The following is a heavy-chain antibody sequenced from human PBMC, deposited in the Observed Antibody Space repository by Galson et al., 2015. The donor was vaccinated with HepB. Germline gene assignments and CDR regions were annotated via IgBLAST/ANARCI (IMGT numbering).Heavy chain of an antibody. V-gene: IGHV1-18*01. CDR1: GYTFTSYG. J-gene: IGHJ3*02. Sequence: SVKVSCKASGYTFTSYGISWVRQAPGQGLEWMGWISAYNGNTNYAQKLQGRVTMTTDTSTSTAFMELRSLRSDDSAVYYCARDPVPGYSGSWDDYWGQGTLVTVSAGSASAPNLFPLVSCERGRTMGGGGAAFDIWGQGTMVTVSS. CDR2: ISAYNGNT. D-gene: IGHD6-13*01. CDR3: ARDPVPGYSGSWDDYWGQGTLVTVSAGSASAPNLFPLVSCERGRTMGGGGAAFDI.